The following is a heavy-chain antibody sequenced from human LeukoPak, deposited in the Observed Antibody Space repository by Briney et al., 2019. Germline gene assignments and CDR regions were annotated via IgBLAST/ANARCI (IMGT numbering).Heavy chain of an antibody. D-gene: IGHD6-19*01. CDR2: IYPGDSDT. CDR1: GYSFTSYW. V-gene: IGHV5-51*01. CDR3: ARQYSSGWYGDWFDP. J-gene: IGHJ5*02. Sequence: ESLXISCKGSGYSFTSYWIGWVRQMSGKGLEWMGIIYPGDSDTRYSPSFQGQVTISADKSISTAYLQWSSLKASDTAMYYCARQYSSGWYGDWFDPWGQGTLVTVSS.